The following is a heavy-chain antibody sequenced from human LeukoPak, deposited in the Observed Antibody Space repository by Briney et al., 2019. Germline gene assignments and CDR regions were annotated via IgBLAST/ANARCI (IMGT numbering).Heavy chain of an antibody. D-gene: IGHD3-10*01. Sequence: SETLSLTCAVYGGSFSGYYWSWIRQPPGKGLEWIGEINHSGSTNYNPSLKSRVTISVDKSKNQFSLKLSSVTAADTAVYYCAGVHGSGSFFDYWGQGTLVTVPS. CDR1: GGSFSGYY. CDR2: INHSGST. J-gene: IGHJ4*02. CDR3: AGVHGSGSFFDY. V-gene: IGHV4-34*01.